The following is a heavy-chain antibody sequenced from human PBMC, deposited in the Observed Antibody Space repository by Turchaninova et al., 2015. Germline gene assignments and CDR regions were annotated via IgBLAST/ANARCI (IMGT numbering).Heavy chain of an antibody. CDR2: IDPHDSYS. CDR1: GYTFTNYW. V-gene: IGHV5-10-1*01. CDR3: ARSGFNGLDI. Sequence: ESLRISCQASGYTFTNYWINWVRQMPGGGLEWMATIDPHDSYSKYNPSFQAHVSISTDKSISTVYLQWTSRKASDTAIYYCARSGFNGLDIWGQGTMINVSS. D-gene: IGHD2-8*01. J-gene: IGHJ3*02.